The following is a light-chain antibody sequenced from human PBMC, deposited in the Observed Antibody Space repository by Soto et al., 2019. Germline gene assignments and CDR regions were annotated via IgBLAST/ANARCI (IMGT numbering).Light chain of an antibody. CDR1: QSVSSY. J-gene: IGKJ4*01. V-gene: IGKV3-11*01. CDR3: QQRSNWPLT. Sequence: EIVLTQSPATLSLSPGERATLSCMASQSVSSYLAWYQQKPGQAPRLLIYDASNRATGIPARFSGSGSGTDFTHTISSLEPEDFAVSYCQQRSNWPLTFGGGTKVEIK. CDR2: DAS.